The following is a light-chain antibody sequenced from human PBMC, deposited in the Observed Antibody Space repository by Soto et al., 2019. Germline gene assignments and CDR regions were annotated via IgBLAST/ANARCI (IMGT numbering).Light chain of an antibody. CDR3: QQYGSSPIT. CDR1: QSVSSSY. Sequence: EIVLTQSACTLSWSPGERATLSWRASQSVSSSYLAWYQQKPGQAPRLLIYGASSRATGIPDRFSGSGSGTDFTLTISRLETEDFAVYYCQQYGSSPITFGQGTRLEIK. J-gene: IGKJ5*01. CDR2: GAS. V-gene: IGKV3-20*01.